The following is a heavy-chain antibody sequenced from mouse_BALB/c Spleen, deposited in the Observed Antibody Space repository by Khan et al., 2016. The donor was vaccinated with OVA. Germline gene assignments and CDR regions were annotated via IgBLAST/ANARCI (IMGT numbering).Heavy chain of an antibody. CDR3: ARIYGSDFDY. D-gene: IGHD1-1*01. CDR2: INPHIGET. V-gene: IGHV1-20*02. J-gene: IGHJ2*01. CDR1: GYSFTGYF. Sequence: EVQLKESGPELVKPGASVKISCKASGYSFTGYFMNWVIQSHGKSLEWIGRINPHIGETFYNQKFKGKATLTVDESSSTAHMELRSLASEDSAVYYCARIYGSDFDYWGQGTTLTVSS.